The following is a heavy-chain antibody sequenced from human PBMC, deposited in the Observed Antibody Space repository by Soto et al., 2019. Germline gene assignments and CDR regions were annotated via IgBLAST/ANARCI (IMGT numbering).Heavy chain of an antibody. Sequence: GGSLRLSCAASGFTFSSYWMHWVRQVPGKGLVWVSRIKTDGTITNYAGSVQGRFTISRDNAENAVYLQMNSLRAEDTAVYYCARGLYSDPVGNDSCGQRTLVTVSS. D-gene: IGHD4-17*01. CDR1: GFTFSSYW. CDR2: IKTDGTIT. CDR3: ARGLYSDPVGNDS. V-gene: IGHV3-74*01. J-gene: IGHJ4*02.